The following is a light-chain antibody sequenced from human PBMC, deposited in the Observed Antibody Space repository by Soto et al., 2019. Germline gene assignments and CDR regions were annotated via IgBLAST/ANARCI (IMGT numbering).Light chain of an antibody. J-gene: IGKJ5*01. V-gene: IGKV3-11*01. Sequence: TQSAATLSVSPGDRATLPCRASHSVRSSLAWYQQKPGQAPRLLISDASNRATGIPARFSGSGSGTDFTLTISSLEPEAFAVYYCHQRQYWPPITFGQGTRLEIK. CDR1: HSVRSS. CDR2: DAS. CDR3: HQRQYWPPIT.